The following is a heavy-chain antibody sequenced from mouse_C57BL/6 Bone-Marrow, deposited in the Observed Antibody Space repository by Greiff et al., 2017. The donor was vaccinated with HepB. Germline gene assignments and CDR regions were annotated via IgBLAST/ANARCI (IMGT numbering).Heavy chain of an antibody. CDR1: GFTFSSYA. Sequence: DVKLQESGGGLVKPGGSLKLSCAASGFTFSSYAMSWVRQTPEKRLEWVATISDGGSYTYYPDNVKGRFTISRDNAKNNLYLQMSHLKSEDTAMYYCARVIYYDYDGDYFDYWGQGTTLTVSS. CDR3: ARVIYYDYDGDYFDY. V-gene: IGHV5-4*03. CDR2: ISDGGSYT. D-gene: IGHD2-4*01. J-gene: IGHJ2*01.